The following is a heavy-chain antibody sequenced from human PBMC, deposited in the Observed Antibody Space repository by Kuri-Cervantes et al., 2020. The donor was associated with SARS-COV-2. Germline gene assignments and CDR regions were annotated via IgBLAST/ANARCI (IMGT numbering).Heavy chain of an antibody. D-gene: IGHD2-2*01. Sequence: SETLSLTCTVFGGSVNSYYWTWIRQPPGKGLEWVGSIYYTGTTNYNPSLKSRVTMSIDTSKNQFSLKLSSVTAADTAVYYCARTLPRYCSSTSCGRNWFDPWGQGTLVTVSS. CDR2: IYYTGTT. V-gene: IGHV4-59*02. CDR3: ARTLPRYCSSTSCGRNWFDP. CDR1: GGSVNSYY. J-gene: IGHJ5*02.